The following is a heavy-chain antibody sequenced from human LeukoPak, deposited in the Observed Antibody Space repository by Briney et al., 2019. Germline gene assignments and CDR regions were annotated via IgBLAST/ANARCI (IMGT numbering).Heavy chain of an antibody. CDR3: ARVPLGQQLVFLDY. CDR2: INSDGSST. Sequence: GGSLRLSCAASGFTFSSYWMHWVRQAPGKGLVWVSRINSDGSSTSYADSVKGRFTISRDNAKNTLYLQMNSLRAEDTAVYYCARVPLGQQLVFLDYWGQGTLVTVSS. CDR1: GFTFSSYW. J-gene: IGHJ4*02. D-gene: IGHD6-13*01. V-gene: IGHV3-74*01.